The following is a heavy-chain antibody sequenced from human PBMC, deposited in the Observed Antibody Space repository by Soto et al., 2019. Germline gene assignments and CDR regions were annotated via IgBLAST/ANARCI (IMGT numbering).Heavy chain of an antibody. CDR1: GVSISDTSYY. CDR3: ARHGSF. CDR2: IYYSGNT. Sequence: PSETLSLTCTVSGVSISDTSYYWGWIRQPPGKRLEWIGSIYYSGNTYYNPSLKSRLTISVDSSKNQSALNMTSVTAADTAVYYCARHGSFWGQGTLVTVSS. J-gene: IGHJ4*02. D-gene: IGHD3-16*01. V-gene: IGHV4-39*01.